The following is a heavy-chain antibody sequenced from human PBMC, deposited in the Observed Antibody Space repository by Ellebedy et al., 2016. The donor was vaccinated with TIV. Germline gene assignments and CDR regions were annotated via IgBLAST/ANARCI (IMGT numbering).Heavy chain of an antibody. CDR1: GFTFSSYG. CDR3: AKGYSYGHGGGNY. Sequence: PGGSLRLSCTASGFTFSSYGMHWVRQAPGKGLEWVAVIWYDGSNKYYADSVKGRFTISRDNSKKTLYLQMNSLRAEDTAVYYCAKGYSYGHGGGNYWGQGTLVTVSS. CDR2: IWYDGSNK. J-gene: IGHJ4*02. V-gene: IGHV3-33*06. D-gene: IGHD5-18*01.